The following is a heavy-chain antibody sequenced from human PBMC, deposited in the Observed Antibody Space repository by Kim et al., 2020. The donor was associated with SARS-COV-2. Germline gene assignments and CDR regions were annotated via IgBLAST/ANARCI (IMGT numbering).Heavy chain of an antibody. CDR3: ARCIGYYYYYMDV. V-gene: IGHV5-51*01. CDR1: VYSFTNYW. Sequence: GESLKISCKGSVYSFTNYWIGWVRQMPGKGLEWMGIIYPGDSDTRYSPSFQGQVTISADKSISTAYLQWSSLKASDTAMYYCARCIGYYYYYMDVWGKGTTVTVSS. J-gene: IGHJ6*03. CDR2: IYPGDSDT. D-gene: IGHD2-15*01.